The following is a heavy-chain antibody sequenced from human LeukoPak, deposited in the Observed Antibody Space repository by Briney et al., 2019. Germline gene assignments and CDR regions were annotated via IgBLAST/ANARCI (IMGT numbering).Heavy chain of an antibody. CDR1: GFTFSSYA. Sequence: GGSLRLSCAASGFTFSSYAMSWVRQAPGKGLEWVSAISGSGGSTYYADSVKGRFTISRDNSKNTLYLQMNSLRAEDTAVYYCAKGKAEYSSSSPHHWGQGTLVTVSS. D-gene: IGHD6-6*01. J-gene: IGHJ5*02. CDR3: AKGKAEYSSSSPHH. CDR2: ISGSGGST. V-gene: IGHV3-23*01.